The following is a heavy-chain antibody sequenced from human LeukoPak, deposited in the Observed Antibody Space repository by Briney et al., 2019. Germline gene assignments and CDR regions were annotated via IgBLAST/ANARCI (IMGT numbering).Heavy chain of an antibody. CDR1: GFTFSDYY. V-gene: IGHV3-11*04. CDR2: ISSSGSTI. Sequence: PGGSLRLSCAASGFTFSDYYMSWIRQAPGKGLEWVSYISSSGSTIYYADSVKGRFTISRDNAKNSLYLQMNSLRAEDTAVYYCARARRIVVVAVTPDYWGQGTLVTVSS. D-gene: IGHD2-15*01. J-gene: IGHJ4*02. CDR3: ARARRIVVVAVTPDY.